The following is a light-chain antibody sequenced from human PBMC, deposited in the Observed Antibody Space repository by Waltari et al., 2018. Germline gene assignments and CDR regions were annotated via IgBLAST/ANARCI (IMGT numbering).Light chain of an antibody. Sequence: DIQMTQSPSSLSASVGDTVTITCRASQTIISNLSWYQQRPGKAPKLLIYAASTLQSEVPSRFSGSGSGTDFTLTISSLQPEDFASYYCQQSYRTPYTFGQGTKLESK. CDR2: AAS. CDR1: QTIISN. J-gene: IGKJ2*01. V-gene: IGKV1-39*01. CDR3: QQSYRTPYT.